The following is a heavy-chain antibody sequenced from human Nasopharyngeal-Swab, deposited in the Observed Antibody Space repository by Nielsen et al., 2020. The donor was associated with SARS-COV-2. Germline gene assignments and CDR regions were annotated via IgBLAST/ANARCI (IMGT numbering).Heavy chain of an antibody. D-gene: IGHD2-15*01. Sequence: GESLKISCAASGFTFSSYSMNWVRQAPGKGLEWVSYISSSSSTIYYADSVKGRFTISRDNAKNSLYLQMNSLRAEVTAVYYCARGRWNYYYYYGMDVWGQGTTVTVSS. J-gene: IGHJ6*02. CDR3: ARGRWNYYYYYGMDV. CDR2: ISSSSSTI. V-gene: IGHV3-48*04. CDR1: GFTFSSYS.